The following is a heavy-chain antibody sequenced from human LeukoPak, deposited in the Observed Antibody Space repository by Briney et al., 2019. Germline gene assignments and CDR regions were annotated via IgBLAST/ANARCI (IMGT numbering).Heavy chain of an antibody. V-gene: IGHV4-4*09. CDR2: IYTSGST. CDR1: GGSISSYY. J-gene: IGHJ6*03. Sequence: SETLSLTCTVSGGSISSYYWSWIRQPPGKGLEWIGYIYTSGSTNYNPSLKSRVTISVDTSKNQFSLKLSSVTAADTAVYYCARVSHPYHYYYYMDVWGKGTTVTVSS. CDR3: ARVSHPYHYYYYMDV.